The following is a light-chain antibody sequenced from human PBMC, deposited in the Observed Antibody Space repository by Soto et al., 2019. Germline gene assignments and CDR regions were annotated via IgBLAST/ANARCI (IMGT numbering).Light chain of an antibody. CDR3: AAWDDSLYGRGV. V-gene: IGLV1-44*01. CDR2: SNN. J-gene: IGLJ2*01. Sequence: QSVLTQPPSASGTPGQRVTISCSGSSSNIGSNTVNWYQQLPGTAPKLLIYSNNQRPSGVPDRFSGSKSGTSASLAISGLQSEDEADYYCAAWDDSLYGRGVFGGGTKVTVL. CDR1: SSNIGSNT.